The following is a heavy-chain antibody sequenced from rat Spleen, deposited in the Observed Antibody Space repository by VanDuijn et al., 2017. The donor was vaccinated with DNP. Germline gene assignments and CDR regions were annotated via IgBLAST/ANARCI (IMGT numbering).Heavy chain of an antibody. Sequence: EVQLQESGPGLVKPSQSLSLTXSVTGYSITXSYRWNWIRQFPGNKLEWMGSVNSAGNTNYNPSLQSQISITRETSKNQFFLKLNSVTTEDTATFYCARWNIGTSPRDYWGQGVMVTVSS. CDR2: VNSAGNT. CDR1: GYSITXSYR. D-gene: IGHD1-5*01. CDR3: ARWNIGTSPRDY. V-gene: IGHV3-3*01. J-gene: IGHJ2*01.